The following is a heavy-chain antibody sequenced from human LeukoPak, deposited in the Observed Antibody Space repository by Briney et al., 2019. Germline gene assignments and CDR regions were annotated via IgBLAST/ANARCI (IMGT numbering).Heavy chain of an antibody. J-gene: IGHJ5*02. CDR1: GFIFSSYG. D-gene: IGHD3-10*01. CDR2: ISGSGGST. Sequence: GGSLRLSCAASGFIFSSYGMSWVRQAPGKGLEWVSAISGSGGSTDYADSVKGRFTISRDNSKNTLSLQMNSLRAEDTAVYYCAKDPGFGGYHWFDPWGQGTLVTVSS. CDR3: AKDPGFGGYHWFDP. V-gene: IGHV3-23*01.